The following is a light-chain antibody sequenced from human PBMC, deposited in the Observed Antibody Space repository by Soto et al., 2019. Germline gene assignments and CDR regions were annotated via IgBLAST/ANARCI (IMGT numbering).Light chain of an antibody. Sequence: DIQMTQSPSSLSASVGDRVTITCRASQSISSYLNWYRQKPGKAPKLLIYAASSLQSGVPSRFSGSGSGTDFTLTINSLQPEDFATFYCQQTYSTPGTFGQGTKVDIK. V-gene: IGKV1-39*01. CDR1: QSISSY. CDR2: AAS. J-gene: IGKJ1*01. CDR3: QQTYSTPGT.